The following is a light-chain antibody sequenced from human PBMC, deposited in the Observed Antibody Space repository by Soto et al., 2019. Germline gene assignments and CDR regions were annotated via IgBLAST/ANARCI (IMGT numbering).Light chain of an antibody. V-gene: IGKV3-11*01. CDR3: QQRSNWPLT. CDR2: DAS. CDR1: QSVSSY. Sequence: EIVWTQSPATLSLSPGEIATLSCRARQSVSSYLAWYQQKPGQAPRLLIYDASNRATGIPAKFSGSGSGTDFTLTISSLEPEDFAVYYCQQRSNWPLTFGGGTKVEIK. J-gene: IGKJ4*01.